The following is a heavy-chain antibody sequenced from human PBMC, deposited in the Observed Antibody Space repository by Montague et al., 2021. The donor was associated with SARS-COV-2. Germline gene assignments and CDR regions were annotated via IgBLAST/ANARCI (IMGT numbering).Heavy chain of an antibody. J-gene: IGHJ6*02. CDR1: GGSFSGYC. Sequence: SETLSLTCAVYGGSFSGYCWSWIRKPPAKGKEWMGEINHSGSTNYNPSLKSRVTISVDTSKNKYSLKLSSVTAADTAVYYCARVRYYGSGTSLGMDDWGQGTTVTVSS. V-gene: IGHV4-34*01. CDR3: ARVRYYGSGTSLGMDD. D-gene: IGHD3-10*01. CDR2: INHSGST.